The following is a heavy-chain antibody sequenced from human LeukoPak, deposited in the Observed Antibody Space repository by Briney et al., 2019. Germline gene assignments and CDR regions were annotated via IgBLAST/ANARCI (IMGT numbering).Heavy chain of an antibody. CDR2: IYYSGST. CDR1: GCSISSYY. D-gene: IGHD3-10*01. Sequence: SETLSLTCTVSGCSISSYYWSWIRQPPGKGLEWIGYIYYSGSTNYNPSLKSRVTISVDTSKNQFSLKLSSVTAADTAVYYCASLYYYGSGSYYTSFDYWGQGTLVTVSS. CDR3: ASLYYYGSGSYYTSFDY. V-gene: IGHV4-59*01. J-gene: IGHJ4*02.